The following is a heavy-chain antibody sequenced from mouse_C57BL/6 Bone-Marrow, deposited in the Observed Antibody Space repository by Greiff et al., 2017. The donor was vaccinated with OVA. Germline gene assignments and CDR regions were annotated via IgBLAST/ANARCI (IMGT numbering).Heavy chain of an antibody. CDR2: INPGSGGT. V-gene: IGHV1-54*01. Sequence: QVQLQQSGAELVRPGTSVKVSCKASGYAFTNYLIEWVKQRPGQGLEWIGVINPGSGGTNYNEKFKGKATLTADKSSSTAYMQLSSLTSEDSAVYFCARWDYYYGSSYGAMDYWGQGTSVTVSS. J-gene: IGHJ4*01. D-gene: IGHD1-1*01. CDR1: GYAFTNYL. CDR3: ARWDYYYGSSYGAMDY.